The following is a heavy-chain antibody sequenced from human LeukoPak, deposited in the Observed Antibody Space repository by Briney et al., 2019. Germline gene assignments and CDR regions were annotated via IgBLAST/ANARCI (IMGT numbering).Heavy chain of an antibody. D-gene: IGHD3/OR15-3a*01. Sequence: SETLSLTCTVSGGSISSGEYYWSWISQPPGKGLEWIGYIYYSGSTYYNPSLKSRVTISVDTSKNQFSLKLSSATAADTAVYYCARDRETRGTGFDYWGQGTLVTVSS. CDR2: IYYSGST. CDR3: ARDRETRGTGFDY. J-gene: IGHJ4*02. CDR1: GGSISSGEYY. V-gene: IGHV4-30-4*01.